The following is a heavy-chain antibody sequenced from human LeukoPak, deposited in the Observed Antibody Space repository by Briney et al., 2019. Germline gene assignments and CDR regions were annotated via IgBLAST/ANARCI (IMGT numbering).Heavy chain of an antibody. V-gene: IGHV3-53*01. D-gene: IGHD4-17*01. CDR2: IYRGDST. CDR3: ARESLCSVDPRGYSTTVSQDV. CDR1: GFTVSSNY. J-gene: IGHJ6*04. Sequence: GGSLRLSCAASGFTVSSNYMSWVRQAPGKGLEWVSVIYRGDSTYYADSVKGRFTISRDNSKNTLYLQMHSLRAEDTAVYYCARESLCSVDPRGYSTTVSQDVWGKGTTVTISS.